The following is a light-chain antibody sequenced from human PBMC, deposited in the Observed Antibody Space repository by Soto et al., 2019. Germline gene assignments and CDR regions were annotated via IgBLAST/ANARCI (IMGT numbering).Light chain of an antibody. CDR3: GTWDSSLSALAV. CDR2: DNN. V-gene: IGLV1-51*01. Sequence: QAVVTQPPSVSAAPGQKVTISCSGSSSNIGNNYVSWYQQLPGTAPKLLIYDNNKRPSGIPDRFSGSKSGTSATLGITGLQTGDEADYYCGTWDSSLSALAVFGGGTQLTVL. J-gene: IGLJ7*01. CDR1: SSNIGNNY.